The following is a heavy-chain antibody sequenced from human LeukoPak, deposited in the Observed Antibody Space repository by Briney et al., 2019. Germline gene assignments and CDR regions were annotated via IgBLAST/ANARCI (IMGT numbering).Heavy chain of an antibody. D-gene: IGHD3-22*01. Sequence: PVGSPRLSCAASGFTFSDYYMSWIRQAPGKGLEWVSYISSSSSDTNYADSVKGRFTISRDNAKNSLYLQMNSLRAEDTAVYYCARGHLDSSGYYPDYWGQGTLVTVSS. J-gene: IGHJ4*02. CDR3: ARGHLDSSGYYPDY. CDR1: GFTFSDYY. CDR2: ISSSSSDT. V-gene: IGHV3-11*06.